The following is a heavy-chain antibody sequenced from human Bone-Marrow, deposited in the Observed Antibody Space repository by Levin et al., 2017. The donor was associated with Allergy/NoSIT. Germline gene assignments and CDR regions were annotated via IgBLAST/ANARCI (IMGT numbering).Heavy chain of an antibody. D-gene: IGHD3-22*01. V-gene: IGHV3-66*01. CDR3: ARDHQDSSGVRQYYFDF. CDR2: IYSGGTT. Sequence: HPGGSLRLSCVASGFTVSSSYMFWVRQAPGKGLECVSVIYSGGTTYYADSVKGRFTFSRDNSKNTVYLQMSSLRAEDTAVYYCARDHQDSSGVRQYYFDFWGPGTPVTVSS. J-gene: IGHJ4*02. CDR1: GFTVSSSY.